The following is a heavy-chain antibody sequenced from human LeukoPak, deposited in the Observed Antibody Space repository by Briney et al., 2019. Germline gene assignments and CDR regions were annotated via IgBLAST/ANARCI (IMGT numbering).Heavy chain of an antibody. CDR1: GGSFSGYY. CDR3: ARLTPYYYGSGSYYYDY. Sequence: SETLSLTCAVYGGSFSGYYWSWIRQPPGKGLEWIGEINHSGSTNYNPSLKSRVTISVDTSKNQFSLKLSSVTAADTAVYYCARLTPYYYGSGSYYYDYWGQGTLVTVSS. CDR2: INHSGST. V-gene: IGHV4-34*01. J-gene: IGHJ4*02. D-gene: IGHD3-10*01.